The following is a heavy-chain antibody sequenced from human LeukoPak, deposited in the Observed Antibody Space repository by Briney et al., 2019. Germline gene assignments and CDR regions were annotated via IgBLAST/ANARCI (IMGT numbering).Heavy chain of an antibody. CDR3: AGSMVGGLAFDI. CDR2: IYYSGSN. J-gene: IGHJ3*02. Sequence: SETLSLTCTVSGGSISSYYWSWIRQPPGKGLEWIGYIYYSGSNNYNPSLKSRVTISVDTSKNQFSLKLSSVTAADTAVYYCAGSMVGGLAFDIWGQGTMVTVSS. V-gene: IGHV4-59*01. D-gene: IGHD3-10*01. CDR1: GGSISSYY.